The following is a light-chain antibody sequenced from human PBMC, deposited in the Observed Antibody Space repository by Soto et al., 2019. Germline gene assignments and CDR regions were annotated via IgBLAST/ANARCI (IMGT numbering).Light chain of an antibody. Sequence: DIQMTQSPSTLSASVGDRVIITCRASQSISYWLAWYQQKPGKAPKSLIYKASTLGSGVPSRFSGSGSGTEFTLTIGSLQPDDFATYYCQQYSRYPITFGGGTEVEIK. CDR3: QQYSRYPIT. CDR2: KAS. CDR1: QSISYW. V-gene: IGKV1-5*03. J-gene: IGKJ4*01.